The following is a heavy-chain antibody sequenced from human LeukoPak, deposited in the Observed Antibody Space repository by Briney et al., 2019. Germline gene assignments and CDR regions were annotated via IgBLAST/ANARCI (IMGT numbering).Heavy chain of an antibody. CDR1: GGSFSGYY. D-gene: IGHD6-13*01. Sequence: PSETLSLTCAVYGGSFSGYYWSWMRQPPGKGLEWIGEINHSGSTNYNPSLKSRVTISVDTSKNQFSLELSSVTAADTAVYYCARRSSWTNYEYFQHWGQGTLVTVSS. V-gene: IGHV4-34*01. CDR3: ARRSSWTNYEYFQH. J-gene: IGHJ1*01. CDR2: INHSGST.